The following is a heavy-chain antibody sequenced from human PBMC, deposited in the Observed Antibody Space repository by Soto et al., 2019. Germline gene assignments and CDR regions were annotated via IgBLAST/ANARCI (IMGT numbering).Heavy chain of an antibody. CDR1: GFTFNNAW. CDR3: AKALWVHIVSMVRGVMGNDAFDI. Sequence: PGGSLRLSCAASGFTFNNAWMNWVRQAPGKGLEWVSSIGATGATTYYADSVKGRFTISRDNSKNTLYLQMNSLRAEDTAVYYCAKALWVHIVSMVRGVMGNDAFDIWGQGTMVTVS. V-gene: IGHV3-23*01. J-gene: IGHJ3*02. CDR2: IGATGATT. D-gene: IGHD3-10*01.